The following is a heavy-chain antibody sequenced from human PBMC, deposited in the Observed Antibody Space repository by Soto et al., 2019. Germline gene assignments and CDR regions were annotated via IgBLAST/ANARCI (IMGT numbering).Heavy chain of an antibody. D-gene: IGHD1-1*01. CDR3: AKDLSWNPAEYNWFDP. Sequence: GSLRLSCVVSGFTFSTYAMGWVRQAPGKGLEWVSTIANTGDSTYYADSVKGRFTISRDNSKNTLYLQLKSLTVEDTAVYYCAKDLSWNPAEYNWFDPWGQGTLVTVSS. CDR2: IANTGDST. CDR1: GFTFSTYA. V-gene: IGHV3-23*01. J-gene: IGHJ5*02.